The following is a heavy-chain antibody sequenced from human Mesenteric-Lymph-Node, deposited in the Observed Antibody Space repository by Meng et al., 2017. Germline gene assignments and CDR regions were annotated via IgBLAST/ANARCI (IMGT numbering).Heavy chain of an antibody. D-gene: IGHD3-22*01. Sequence: GESLKISCAASGFIVSSNYMSWVRQTPGKGLEWVSIIYSGGTTYHADSVKGRFTISRDNSRNTLYLQMNSLRPEDTAVYYCARKGSSGYYYDYWGQGTLVT. CDR3: ARKGSSGYYYDY. CDR2: IYSGGTT. CDR1: GFIVSSNY. J-gene: IGHJ4*02. V-gene: IGHV3-66*02.